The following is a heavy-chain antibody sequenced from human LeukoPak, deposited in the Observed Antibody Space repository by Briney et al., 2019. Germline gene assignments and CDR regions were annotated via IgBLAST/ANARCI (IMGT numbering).Heavy chain of an antibody. Sequence: PSETLSLTCTVSGGSISSYYWSWIRQPPGKGLEWIGYIYYSGSTNYNPSLKSRVTISVDTSKNQFSLKLSSVTAADTAVYYCARDPTVSGYPQYMDVWGKGTTVTVSS. CDR2: IYYSGST. V-gene: IGHV4-59*01. D-gene: IGHD3-9*01. CDR3: ARDPTVSGYPQYMDV. J-gene: IGHJ6*03. CDR1: GGSISSYY.